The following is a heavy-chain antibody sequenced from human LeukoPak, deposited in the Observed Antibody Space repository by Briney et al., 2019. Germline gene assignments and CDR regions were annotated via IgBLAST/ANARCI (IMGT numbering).Heavy chain of an antibody. Sequence: ESGPTLVKPTQTLTLTCTFSGFSLSTSGVGVGWIRQPPGKALEWLALIYWNDDKRYSPSLKSRLTITKDTSKNQVVLTMTNMDPVDTATYYCAHRRPGDCSSTSCYRGYNWFDPWGQGTLVTVSS. CDR1: GFSLSTSGVG. J-gene: IGHJ5*02. CDR2: IYWNDDK. CDR3: AHRRPGDCSSTSCYRGYNWFDP. V-gene: IGHV2-5*01. D-gene: IGHD2-2*01.